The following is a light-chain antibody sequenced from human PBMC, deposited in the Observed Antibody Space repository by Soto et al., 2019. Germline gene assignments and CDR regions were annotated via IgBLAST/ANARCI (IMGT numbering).Light chain of an antibody. V-gene: IGKV3-15*01. Sequence: TQSPGTLSSSPGERATLSCRASQSVSSNYLAWYQQRPGQAPRLLISGASTRATGIAARFSGSGSGREFTLTISSLQSEDSALYYCQQYSNWPTFGQGTRLEIK. CDR3: QQYSNWPT. CDR2: GAS. J-gene: IGKJ5*01. CDR1: QSVSSN.